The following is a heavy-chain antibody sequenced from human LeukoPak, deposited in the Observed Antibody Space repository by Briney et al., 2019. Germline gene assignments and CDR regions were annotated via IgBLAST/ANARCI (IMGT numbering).Heavy chain of an antibody. CDR2: ISGSGDST. CDR1: GFTFSTYA. V-gene: IGHV3-23*01. D-gene: IGHD6-13*01. CDR3: AKGGAEAGTLYLEY. J-gene: IGHJ4*02. Sequence: GGSLRLSCAASGFTFSTYAVSWVRQAPGKGLEWVSGISGSGDSTYYADSVKGRFTISRDNSKNTLYLQMNSLRAEDTAVYYCAKGGAEAGTLYLEYWGQGTLVTVSS.